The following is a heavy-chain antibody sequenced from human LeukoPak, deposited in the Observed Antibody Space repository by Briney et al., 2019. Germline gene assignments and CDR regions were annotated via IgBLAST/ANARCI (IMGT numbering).Heavy chain of an antibody. CDR3: AREGYCSGGSCYTTGDFDY. Sequence: SETLSLTCTVSGGSISSYYWSWIRQPPGKGLEWIGYIYYSGSTNYNPSLKSRVTISVDTSKNQFPLKLSSVTAADTAVYYCAREGYCSGGSCYTTGDFDYWGQGTLVTVSS. V-gene: IGHV4-59*01. CDR1: GGSISSYY. CDR2: IYYSGST. D-gene: IGHD2-15*01. J-gene: IGHJ4*02.